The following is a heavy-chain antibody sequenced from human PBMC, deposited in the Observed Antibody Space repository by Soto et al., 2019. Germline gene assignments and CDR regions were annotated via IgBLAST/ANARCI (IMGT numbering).Heavy chain of an antibody. CDR3: ASRYCISTSCSATPYYYYYGMDV. Sequence: SVKVSCKASGGTFSSYAISWVRQAPGQGLEWMGGIIPIFGTANYAQKFQGRVTITADESTSTAYMELSSLRSEDTAVYYCASRYCISTSCSATPYYYYYGMDVWGQGTTVTVSS. V-gene: IGHV1-69*13. CDR2: IIPIFGTA. J-gene: IGHJ6*02. D-gene: IGHD2-2*01. CDR1: GGTFSSYA.